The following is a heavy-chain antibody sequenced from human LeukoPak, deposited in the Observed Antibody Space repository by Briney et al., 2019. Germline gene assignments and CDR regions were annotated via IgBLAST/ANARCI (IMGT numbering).Heavy chain of an antibody. CDR3: ARREAVPTGYFDY. V-gene: IGHV4-59*08. J-gene: IGHJ4*02. CDR2: INDSGTT. Sequence: SETLSLTCTVSGGSISGSYWSWIRQPPGKGLEWIAYINDSGTTSYNPSLKSRVTISVDTSKKQFSLKVNSVTAADTAVYYCARREAVPTGYFDYWGQGTLVTVSS. CDR1: GGSISGSY. D-gene: IGHD1-14*01.